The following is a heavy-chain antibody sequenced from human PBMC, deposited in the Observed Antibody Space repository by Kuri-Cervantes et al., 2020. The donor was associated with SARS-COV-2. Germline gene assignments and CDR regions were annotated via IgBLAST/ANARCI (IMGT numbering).Heavy chain of an antibody. Sequence: GGSLRLSCAASGFTFSSYSMNWVRQAPGKGLEWVSSISSSSSYIYYADSVKGRFTISRDNAKNSLYLQMNSLRAEDTAVYYCARMGRWLQLGYYYGMDVWGQGTTVTVSS. CDR1: GFTFSSYS. CDR2: ISSSSSYI. V-gene: IGHV3-21*01. D-gene: IGHD5-24*01. CDR3: ARMGRWLQLGYYYGMDV. J-gene: IGHJ6*02.